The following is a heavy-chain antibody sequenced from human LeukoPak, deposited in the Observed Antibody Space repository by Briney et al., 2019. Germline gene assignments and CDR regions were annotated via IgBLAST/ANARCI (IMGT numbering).Heavy chain of an antibody. Sequence: ASVKVSCKASGYTFTSYYMHWVRQAPGQGLEWMGIINPSGGSTSYAQKFQGRVTMTRDTSTSTVYMELSSLRSEDTAVYYCARALANYYDSSGYYPTLDYWGQGTLVTVSS. D-gene: IGHD3-22*01. CDR1: GYTFTSYY. V-gene: IGHV1-46*01. CDR3: ARALANYYDSSGYYPTLDY. J-gene: IGHJ4*02. CDR2: INPSGGST.